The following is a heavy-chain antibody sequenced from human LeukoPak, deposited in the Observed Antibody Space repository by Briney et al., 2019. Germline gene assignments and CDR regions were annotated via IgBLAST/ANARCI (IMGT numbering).Heavy chain of an antibody. CDR1: GFTFSSCA. V-gene: IGHV3-23*01. D-gene: IGHD3-3*01. Sequence: GGSLRLSCVASGFTFSSCAMSWVRQAPGKGLEWVSAISGSGGITYYADSVKGRFTISRDNSKNTLYLQMNSVRAEDTAVYYCAKDDKGADFWSGYCFDYWGQGTLVPVSS. CDR3: AKDDKGADFWSGYCFDY. J-gene: IGHJ4*02. CDR2: ISGSGGIT.